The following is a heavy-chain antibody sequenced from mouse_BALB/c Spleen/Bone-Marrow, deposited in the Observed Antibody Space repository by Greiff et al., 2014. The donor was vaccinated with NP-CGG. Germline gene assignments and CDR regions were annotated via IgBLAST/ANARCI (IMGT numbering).Heavy chain of an antibody. V-gene: IGHV6-6*02. CDR1: AFTFSNYW. Sequence: EVMLVESGGGLVQPGGSMKVSCVASAFTFSNYWMNWVRQSPEKGLEWVAEIRLKSNNYATHYAESVKGRFTISRDDSKSSVYPQMNNLRAEDTGMYYGTRRGVGYAMDYWGQGTSVTVSS. CDR3: TRRGVGYAMDY. D-gene: IGHD1-1*01. J-gene: IGHJ4*01. CDR2: IRLKSNNYAT.